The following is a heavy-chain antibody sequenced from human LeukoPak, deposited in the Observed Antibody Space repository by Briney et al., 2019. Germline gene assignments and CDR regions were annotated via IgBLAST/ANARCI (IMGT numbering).Heavy chain of an antibody. CDR2: LYHSGST. J-gene: IGHJ6*03. CDR3: ARHSYYYYYYMDV. Sequence: SETLSLTCAVSGYSLSSGYYWGWIRQPPGKGLEWIGSLYHSGSTYYNPSLKSRVTISVDTSKNQFSLKLSSVTAADTAVYYCARHSYYYYYYMDVWGKGTTVTVSS. V-gene: IGHV4-38-2*01. CDR1: GYSLSSGYY. D-gene: IGHD2-21*01.